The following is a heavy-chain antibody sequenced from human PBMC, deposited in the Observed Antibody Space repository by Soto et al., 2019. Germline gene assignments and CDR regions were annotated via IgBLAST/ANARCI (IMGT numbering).Heavy chain of an antibody. CDR3: AGLYCSGGSCHCSY. Sequence: SETLSLTCTVSAGSISSYFWSWIRQPPGKGLEWIGYIYNSGSTNYNTSLKSRVTIPVDTSKNQFSLKLSSVTAADTSVYYCAGLYCSGGSCHCSYWGQGTLVTVSS. J-gene: IGHJ4*02. CDR2: IYNSGST. D-gene: IGHD2-15*01. CDR1: AGSISSYF. V-gene: IGHV4-59*01.